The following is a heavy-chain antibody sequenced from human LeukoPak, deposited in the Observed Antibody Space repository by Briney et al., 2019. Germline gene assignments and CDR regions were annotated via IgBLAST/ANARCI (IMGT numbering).Heavy chain of an antibody. D-gene: IGHD3-10*01. V-gene: IGHV3-11*01. Sequence: GGSLRLSCAASGLPFTAYYMTWIRQAPGKSLEWVSYISSTGSTIFYADAVKGRFTISRDNAKNTLYLHLDSLRAEDSAVYYCATWGVYYGAGSHHHPFDYWGQGTLVTVSS. CDR1: GLPFTAYY. CDR2: ISSTGSTI. J-gene: IGHJ4*02. CDR3: ATWGVYYGAGSHHHPFDY.